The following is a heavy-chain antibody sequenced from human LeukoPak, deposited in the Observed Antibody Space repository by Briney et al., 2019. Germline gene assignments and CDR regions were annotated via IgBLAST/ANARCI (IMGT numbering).Heavy chain of an antibody. CDR1: GFTFSSYG. D-gene: IGHD3-10*01. Sequence: GGSLRLSCAASGFTFSSYGMSWVRQAPGKGLEWVSAISGSGGSTYYADPVKGRFTISRDNSKNTLYLQMNSLRAEDTAVYYCAKAGLVLLWFGELSSYWGQGTLVTVSS. CDR2: ISGSGGST. CDR3: AKAGLVLLWFGELSSY. V-gene: IGHV3-23*01. J-gene: IGHJ4*02.